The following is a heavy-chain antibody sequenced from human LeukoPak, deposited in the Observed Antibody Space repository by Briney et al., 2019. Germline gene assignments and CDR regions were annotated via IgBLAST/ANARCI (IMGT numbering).Heavy chain of an antibody. D-gene: IGHD3-16*02. Sequence: GASVKVSCKTSGYTFTNYYLHWVRQAPGQGLEWMGIINPSGGSTSYAQKFQGRVTMTTNTRTSTVYMELSSLTSEDTAVYYCAKERSSRFGGVIPDALDIWGQGTVVAVSS. CDR1: GYTFTNYY. CDR3: AKERSSRFGGVIPDALDI. V-gene: IGHV1-46*01. J-gene: IGHJ3*02. CDR2: INPSGGST.